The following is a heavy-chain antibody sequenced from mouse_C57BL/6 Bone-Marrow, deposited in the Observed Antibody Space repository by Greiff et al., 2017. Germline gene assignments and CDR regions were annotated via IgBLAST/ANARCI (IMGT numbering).Heavy chain of an antibody. CDR1: GFNIKDDY. V-gene: IGHV14-4*01. CDR2: IDPENGDN. Sequence: VQLQQSGAELVRPGASVKLSCTASGFNIKDDYMHWVKQRPEQGLEWIGWIDPENGDNESASKFQGKATITAATSSITPYLQLRSVTSKATAVYYCTDHGYDGYFDVWGTGTTVTVSS. D-gene: IGHD2-2*01. CDR3: TDHGYDGYFDV. J-gene: IGHJ1*03.